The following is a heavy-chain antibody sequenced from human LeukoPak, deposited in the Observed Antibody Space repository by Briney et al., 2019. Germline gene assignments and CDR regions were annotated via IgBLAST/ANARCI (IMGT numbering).Heavy chain of an antibody. J-gene: IGHJ4*02. D-gene: IGHD2-2*01. CDR3: ARGLSTLPY. Sequence: ASVKVSCKASGYTFTGYDINWVRQATGQGLEWMGWMNPNSGNTGYARKFQGRVTITRNTSISTAYMELSSLRSEDTAVYYCARGLSTLPYWGQGTLVTVSS. V-gene: IGHV1-8*03. CDR1: GYTFTGYD. CDR2: MNPNSGNT.